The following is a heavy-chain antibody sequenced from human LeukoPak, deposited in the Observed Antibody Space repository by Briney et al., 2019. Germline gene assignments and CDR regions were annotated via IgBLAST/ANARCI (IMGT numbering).Heavy chain of an antibody. CDR3: ARGGYSSSFGYYYYYMDV. V-gene: IGHV3-11*01. J-gene: IGHJ6*03. CDR2: INSSGSTI. Sequence: GGSLRLSCAASGFTFSDYYMSWLRKAPGKGLEGVSYINSSGSTIYYADSVKGRFTISRDNAKNSLYLQMSSLRAEDTAVYYCARGGYSSSFGYYYYYMDVWGKGTTVTVSS. CDR1: GFTFSDYY. D-gene: IGHD6-6*01.